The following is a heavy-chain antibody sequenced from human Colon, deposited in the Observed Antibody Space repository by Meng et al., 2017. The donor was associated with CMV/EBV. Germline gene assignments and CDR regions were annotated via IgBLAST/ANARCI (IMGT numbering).Heavy chain of an antibody. Sequence: GESLKISCAASGFTFSSYSMNWVRQAPGKGLEWVSSISSSSSYIYYADSVKGRFTISRDNAKNSLYLQMHSLRVEDTAVYYCARDPFIKAFDLWGQGTMVTVSS. J-gene: IGHJ3*01. CDR3: ARDPFIKAFDL. V-gene: IGHV3-21*06. CDR2: ISSSSSYI. CDR1: GFTFSSYS.